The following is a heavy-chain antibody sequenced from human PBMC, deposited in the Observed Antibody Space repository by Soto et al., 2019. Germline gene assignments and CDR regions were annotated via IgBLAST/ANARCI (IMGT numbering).Heavy chain of an antibody. Sequence: PGGSLRLSCAASGFTVSSNYMSWVRQAPGKGLEWVSVIYSGGSTYYADSVKGRFTISRDNSKNTLYLQMNSLRAEDTAVYYFASPTTNWNYEQNYYYYGMDVWGQGTTVTVSS. CDR2: IYSGGST. CDR1: GFTVSSNY. J-gene: IGHJ6*02. CDR3: ASPTTNWNYEQNYYYYGMDV. V-gene: IGHV3-66*01. D-gene: IGHD1-7*01.